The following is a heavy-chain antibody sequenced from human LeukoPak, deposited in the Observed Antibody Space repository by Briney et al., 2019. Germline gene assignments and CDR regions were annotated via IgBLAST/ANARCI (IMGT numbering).Heavy chain of an antibody. J-gene: IGHJ5*02. CDR1: GGSFSGYY. D-gene: IGHD3-10*01. CDR3: ARNYGPRSYYWFDP. Sequence: SETLSLTCAVYGGSFSGYYWSWIRQPPGKGLEWIGEINHSGSTNYNPSLKSRVTISVDTSKNQFSLKLSSVTAADTAVYYCARNYGPRSYYWFDPWGQGTLVTVSS. CDR2: INHSGST. V-gene: IGHV4-34*01.